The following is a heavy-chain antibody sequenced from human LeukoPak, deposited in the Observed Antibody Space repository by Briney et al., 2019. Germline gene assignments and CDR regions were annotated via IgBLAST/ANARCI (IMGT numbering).Heavy chain of an antibody. D-gene: IGHD3-3*01. CDR2: MNPNSGNT. J-gene: IGHJ4*02. CDR3: ARVYYDFWSGYSWDY. V-gene: IGHV1-8*01. CDR1: GYNFTSYD. Sequence: GASVKVSCKASGYNFTSYDINCVRQATGQGLEWMGWMNPNSGNTGYAQKFQGRVTMTRNTSISTAYMELSSLRSEDTAVYYCARVYYDFWSGYSWDYWGQGTLVTVSS.